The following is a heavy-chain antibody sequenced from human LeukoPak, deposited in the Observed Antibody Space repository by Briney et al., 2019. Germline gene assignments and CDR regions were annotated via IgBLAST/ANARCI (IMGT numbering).Heavy chain of an antibody. CDR2: ISYDGSNK. D-gene: IGHD3-22*01. Sequence: PGGSLRLSCAASGFTFSSYGMRWVRQAPGKGLEWVAVISYDGSNKYYADSVKGRFTISRDNSKNTLYLRMNSLRAEDTAVYYCAKVEYYYDSSGYSLLDYWGQGTLVTVSS. CDR3: AKVEYYYDSSGYSLLDY. CDR1: GFTFSSYG. J-gene: IGHJ4*02. V-gene: IGHV3-30*18.